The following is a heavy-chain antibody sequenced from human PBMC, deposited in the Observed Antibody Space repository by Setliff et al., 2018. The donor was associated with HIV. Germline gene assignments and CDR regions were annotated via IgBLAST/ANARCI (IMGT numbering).Heavy chain of an antibody. CDR1: GGSFSGYY. V-gene: IGHV4-34*01. J-gene: IGHJ1*01. Sequence: PSETLSLTCAVYGGSFSGYYWSWIRQPPGKGLEWIGNIYYSGSTYYNPSLKSRVTISVDTSKNQFSLKLSSVTAADTAVYYCASPASDSSTGEWFQHWGQGTLVTVSS. D-gene: IGHD6-13*01. CDR2: IYYSGST. CDR3: ASPASDSSTGEWFQH.